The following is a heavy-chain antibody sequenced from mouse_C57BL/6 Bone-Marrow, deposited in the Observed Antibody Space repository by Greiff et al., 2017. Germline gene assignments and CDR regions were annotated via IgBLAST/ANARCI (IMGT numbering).Heavy chain of an antibody. CDR2: ISDGGSYT. V-gene: IGHV5-4*01. J-gene: IGHJ2*01. Sequence: EVKLVESGGGLVKPGGSLKLSCAASGFTFSSYAMSWVRQTPEKRLGWVATISDGGSYTYYPDNVKGRFTISRDNAKNNLYLQMSHLKSEDTAMYYCARERVYFDYWGQGTTLTVSS. CDR1: GFTFSSYA. CDR3: ARERVYFDY.